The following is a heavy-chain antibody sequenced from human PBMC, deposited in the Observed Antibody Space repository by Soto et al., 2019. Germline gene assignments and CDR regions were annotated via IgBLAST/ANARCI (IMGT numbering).Heavy chain of an antibody. CDR3: ARVDDYVWGSFRP. CDR1: GYTFTTHG. J-gene: IGHJ4*02. Sequence: ASVKVSCKASGYTFTTHGIGWARQAPGQGLEWMGWISPYNGKTTYAQKVQGRVTMTTDTSTSTAYMELRGLRSDDTAVYYCARVDDYVWGSFRPWGQGTQVTVSS. D-gene: IGHD3-16*02. CDR2: ISPYNGKT. V-gene: IGHV1-18*04.